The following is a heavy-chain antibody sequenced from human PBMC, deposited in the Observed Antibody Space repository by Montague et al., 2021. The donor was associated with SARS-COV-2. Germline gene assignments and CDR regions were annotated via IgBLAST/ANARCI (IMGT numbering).Heavy chain of an antibody. CDR3: ARESLHLTGYYNDYFDY. V-gene: IGHV4-61*02. D-gene: IGHD3-9*01. CDR1: GGSISSGSYY. J-gene: IGHJ4*02. Sequence: TLSLTCTVSGGSISSGSYYWNWIRQPAGKGLEWIWRIYTSGSTNYNPSLKSRVTISVDTSKNQFSLKLSSVTAADTAVYYCARESLHLTGYYNDYFDYWGQGTLVTVSS. CDR2: IYTSGST.